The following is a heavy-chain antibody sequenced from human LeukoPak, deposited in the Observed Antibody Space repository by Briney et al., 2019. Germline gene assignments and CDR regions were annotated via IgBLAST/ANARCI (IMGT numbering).Heavy chain of an antibody. V-gene: IGHV4-59*12. Sequence: SETLSLTCTVSGGSISSYYWSWIRQPPGKGLEWIGYIYYSGSTNYNTSLKSRVTISVDTSKKQFSLKLSSVTAADTAVYYCARDPAGYYFDYWGQGTLVTVSS. CDR2: IYYSGST. J-gene: IGHJ4*02. CDR1: GGSISSYY. CDR3: ARDPAGYYFDY.